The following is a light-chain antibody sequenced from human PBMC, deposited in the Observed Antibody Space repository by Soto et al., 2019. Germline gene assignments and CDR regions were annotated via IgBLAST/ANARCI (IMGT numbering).Light chain of an antibody. J-gene: IGKJ2*01. CDR3: QQYNNWYT. CDR2: GAS. V-gene: IGKV3-15*01. CDR1: QSVSSD. Sequence: EVVLTQSPDTMSASPGESATLSCRASQSVSSDLAWYQQKPGQAPRLLIYGASTRATGIPARFSGSGSGTEFTLTISSLQSEDFAVYYCQQYNNWYTFGQGTKLEIK.